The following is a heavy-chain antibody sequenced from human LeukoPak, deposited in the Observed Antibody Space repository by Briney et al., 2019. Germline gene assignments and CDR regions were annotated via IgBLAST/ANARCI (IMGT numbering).Heavy chain of an antibody. CDR1: GGTFSSYA. J-gene: IGHJ5*02. Sequence: SVKVSCXASGGTFSSYAISWVRQAPRQGLEWMGGIIPIFGTANYAQKFQGRVTITADESTSTAYMELSSLRSEDTAVYYCARETIQGLGWFDPWGQGTLVTVSS. CDR2: IIPIFGTA. CDR3: ARETIQGLGWFDP. D-gene: IGHD1-14*01. V-gene: IGHV1-69*13.